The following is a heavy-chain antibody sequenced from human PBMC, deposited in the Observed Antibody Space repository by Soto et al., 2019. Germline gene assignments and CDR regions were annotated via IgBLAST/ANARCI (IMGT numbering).Heavy chain of an antibody. D-gene: IGHD5-12*01. CDR3: ARESRDGFNSPFDY. J-gene: IGHJ4*02. CDR1: GGSISSGAYY. V-gene: IGHV4-31*03. CDR2: IYYSGST. Sequence: QVQLQESGPGLVKPSQTLSLTCTVSGGSISSGAYYWSWIRQHQGKGLEWIGYIYYSGSTYYNPSLKTRVTISVDTSKNQFSLKLSSVTAADTAVYYCARESRDGFNSPFDYWGQGTLVTVSS.